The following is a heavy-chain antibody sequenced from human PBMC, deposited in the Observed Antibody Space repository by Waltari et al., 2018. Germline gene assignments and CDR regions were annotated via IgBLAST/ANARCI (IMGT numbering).Heavy chain of an antibody. CDR2: IIPIYGTI. D-gene: IGHD3-22*01. V-gene: IGHV1-69*14. CDR3: ASDSSGSLDAFDI. Sequence: QVQLVQSGAEMKKPGSSVRVSCKTSGDPFSNCAITWMRQAPGQGLGWMAGIIPIYGTINYAQTFQGRVTITADKSTSTAYMELSSLRSEDTAVYYCASDSSGSLDAFDIWGQGTMVTVSS. J-gene: IGHJ3*02. CDR1: GDPFSNCA.